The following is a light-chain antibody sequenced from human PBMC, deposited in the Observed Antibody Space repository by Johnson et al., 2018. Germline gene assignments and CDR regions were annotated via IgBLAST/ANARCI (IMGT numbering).Light chain of an antibody. Sequence: QSVLTQPPSVSAAPGQKVTISCSGSSSNIGNNYVSWYQQLPGTAPKLLIYENNKQPSGIPDRFSGSKSGTSATLGITGLQTGDEADYYCGTWDSSLSAGNVFGTGTKGTVL. CDR3: GTWDSSLSAGNV. CDR1: SSNIGNNY. V-gene: IGLV1-51*02. J-gene: IGLJ1*01. CDR2: ENN.